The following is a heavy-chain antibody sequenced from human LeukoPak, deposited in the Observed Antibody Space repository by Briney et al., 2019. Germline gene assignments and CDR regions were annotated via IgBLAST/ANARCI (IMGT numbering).Heavy chain of an antibody. J-gene: IGHJ5*02. Sequence: EASVKVSCKASGYTLTSFGISWVRQALGQGLKWMGWISAYNGNTNYAQKLQGRVTMTTDTSTSTAYMELRSLRSDDTAVYYCARVMSSWRPNWFDPWGQGTLVTVSS. V-gene: IGHV1-18*01. CDR3: ARVMSSWRPNWFDP. CDR1: GYTLTSFG. D-gene: IGHD6-13*01. CDR2: ISAYNGNT.